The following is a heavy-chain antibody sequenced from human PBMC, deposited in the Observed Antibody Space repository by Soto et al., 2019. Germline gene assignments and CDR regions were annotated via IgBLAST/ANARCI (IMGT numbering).Heavy chain of an antibody. V-gene: IGHV3-30-3*01. CDR1: GFTFSSYA. Sequence: QVQLVESGGGVVQPGRSLRLSCAASGFTFSSYAMHWVRQAPGKGLEWVAVISYDGSNKYYADSVKGRFTISRDNSKNTLYLQMNRLRAEDTAVYYCARDRYSIFDYGDYGGDFDYWGQGTLVTVSS. CDR2: ISYDGSNK. CDR3: ARDRYSIFDYGDYGGDFDY. J-gene: IGHJ4*02. D-gene: IGHD4-17*01.